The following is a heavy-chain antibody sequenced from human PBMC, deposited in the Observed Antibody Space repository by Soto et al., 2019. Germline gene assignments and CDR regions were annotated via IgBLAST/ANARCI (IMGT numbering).Heavy chain of an antibody. Sequence: QLQLQESGPGLVRPSETLSLTCAVSGDYIGSSAYFWGWTRQSPGKGLEWIASIGPGGNSNYNPSLKSRVPIPSDASTNHSALTVTTVTAADTAIYYCARHLGPTGVMDWGKGLLVTVSS. D-gene: IGHD3-16*01. CDR2: IGPGGNS. V-gene: IGHV4-39*01. CDR1: GDYIGSSAYF. CDR3: ARHLGPTGVMD. J-gene: IGHJ4*02.